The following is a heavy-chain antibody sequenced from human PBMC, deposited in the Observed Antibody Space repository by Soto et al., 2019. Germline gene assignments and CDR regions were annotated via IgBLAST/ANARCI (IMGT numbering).Heavy chain of an antibody. Sequence: EVQLVESGGGLVKPGGSLRLSCAASGFTFSSYSMNWVRQAPGKGLEWVSSISSSSSYIYYADSVKGRFTISRDNATNSLYLQMNSLRAEDTAVYYCAREGWVGDYYSGMDVWGQGTTVTVSS. D-gene: IGHD3-16*01. J-gene: IGHJ6*02. CDR3: AREGWVGDYYSGMDV. V-gene: IGHV3-21*01. CDR1: GFTFSSYS. CDR2: ISSSSSYI.